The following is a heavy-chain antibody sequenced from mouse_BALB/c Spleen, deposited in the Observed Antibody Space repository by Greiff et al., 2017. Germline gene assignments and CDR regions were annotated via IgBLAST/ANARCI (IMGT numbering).Heavy chain of an antibody. Sequence: VQLQQSGAELVKPGASVKLSCTASGFNIKDTYMHWVKQRPEQGLEWIGRIDPANGNTKYDPKFQGKATITADKSSSTAYMQLSSLTSEDSAVYYCARKGLRYAMDYWGQGTSVTVSS. CDR3: ARKGLRYAMDY. V-gene: IGHV14-3*02. J-gene: IGHJ4*01. CDR1: GFNIKDTY. CDR2: IDPANGNT. D-gene: IGHD1-1*01.